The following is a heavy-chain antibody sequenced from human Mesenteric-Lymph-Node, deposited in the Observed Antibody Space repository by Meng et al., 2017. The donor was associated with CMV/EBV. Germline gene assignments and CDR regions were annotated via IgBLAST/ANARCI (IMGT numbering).Heavy chain of an antibody. J-gene: IGHJ4*02. CDR1: GGSIRSHY. CDR2: IHYSGTT. CDR3: VREVATYYYDISGYYLDY. D-gene: IGHD3-22*01. V-gene: IGHV4-59*11. Sequence: SETLSLTCTVSGGSIRSHYWSWIRQSPGKGLEWIGFIHYSGTTNYNPSLKGRVTISVDTSKNQFSLKLRSVTTADTAVYYCVREVATYYYDISGYYLDYWGQGTLVTVSS.